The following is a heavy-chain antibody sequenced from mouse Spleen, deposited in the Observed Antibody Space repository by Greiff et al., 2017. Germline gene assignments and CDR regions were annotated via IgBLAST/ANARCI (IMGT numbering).Heavy chain of an antibody. CDR3: ARAGATTATVDY. J-gene: IGHJ4*01. Sequence: LQESGAELARPGASVKLSCKASGYTFTSYGISWVKQRTGQGLEWIGEIYPRSGNTYYNEKFKGKATLTADKSSSTAYMELRSLTSEDSAVYFCARAGATTATVDYWGQGTSVTVSS. V-gene: IGHV1-81*01. CDR2: IYPRSGNT. CDR1: GYTFTSYG. D-gene: IGHD1-2*01.